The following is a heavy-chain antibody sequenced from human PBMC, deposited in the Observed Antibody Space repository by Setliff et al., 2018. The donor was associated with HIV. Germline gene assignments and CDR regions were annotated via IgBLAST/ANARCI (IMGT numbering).Heavy chain of an antibody. D-gene: IGHD6-6*01. Sequence: SETLSLTCTVSGFSISTGHYWGWVRQSPGKGLEWIGSVYHSGSTYYASSLKSRVTISVDTSKNQFSLKMSSVTAADTAVYYCARPYSSSSYYYYHMDVWGKGTAVTVS. CDR2: VYHSGST. J-gene: IGHJ6*03. CDR3: ARPYSSSSYYYYHMDV. CDR1: GFSISTGHY. V-gene: IGHV4-38-2*02.